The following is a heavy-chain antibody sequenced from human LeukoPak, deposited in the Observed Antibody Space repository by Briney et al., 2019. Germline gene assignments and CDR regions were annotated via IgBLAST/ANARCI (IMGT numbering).Heavy chain of an antibody. CDR1: GGSISSGGYS. Sequence: SQTLSLTCAVSGGSISSGGYSWSWIRQPPGKGLEWIGYIYYSGSTYYNPSLKSRVTISVDTSKNQFSLKLSSVTAADTAVYYCARGGLGYSYGYYFEYWGQGTLVTVSS. CDR3: ARGGLGYSYGYYFEY. V-gene: IGHV4-31*11. D-gene: IGHD5-18*01. J-gene: IGHJ4*02. CDR2: IYYSGST.